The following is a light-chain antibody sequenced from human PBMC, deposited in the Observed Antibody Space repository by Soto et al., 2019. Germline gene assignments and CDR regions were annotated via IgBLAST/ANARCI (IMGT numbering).Light chain of an antibody. V-gene: IGKV3D-15*01. CDR3: QQYNNWPLT. CDR2: DAS. J-gene: IGKJ4*01. CDR1: RSSSRT. Sequence: IVLTQSPDTLSVAPGERATLAWGASRSSSRTLAGYQQKSGQPPRLLIYDASTRATGFPARFSGSGSGTEFTLTISSLQSEDFAVYYWQQYNNWPLTFGGGTKV.